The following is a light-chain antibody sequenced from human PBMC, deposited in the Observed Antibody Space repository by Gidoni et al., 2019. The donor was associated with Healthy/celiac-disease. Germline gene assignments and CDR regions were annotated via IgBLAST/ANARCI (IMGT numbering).Light chain of an antibody. Sequence: DIVMPHSPDSLAVSLGERATINCKSSQSVLYSSNNKNYLAWYQQKPGQPPKLLIYWASTREAGVPDRFSGSGSGTDFTLTISSLQAEDVAVYYCQQYYSTSYTFGQGTKLEIK. CDR3: QQYYSTSYT. J-gene: IGKJ2*01. V-gene: IGKV4-1*01. CDR1: QSVLYSSNNKNY. CDR2: WAS.